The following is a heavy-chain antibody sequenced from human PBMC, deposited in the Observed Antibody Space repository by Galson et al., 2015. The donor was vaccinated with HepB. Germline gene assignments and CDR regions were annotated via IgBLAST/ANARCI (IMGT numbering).Heavy chain of an antibody. J-gene: IGHJ4*02. D-gene: IGHD5-12*01. Sequence: SLRLSCAASGFTFSSYGMHWVRQAPGKGLEWVAVIWYDGSNKDYADSVKGRFTISRDNSKNTLYLQMNSLRAEDTAVYYCARDARYSGYDYPYGALDYWGQGTLVTVSS. CDR1: GFTFSSYG. V-gene: IGHV3-33*01. CDR3: ARDARYSGYDYPYGALDY. CDR2: IWYDGSNK.